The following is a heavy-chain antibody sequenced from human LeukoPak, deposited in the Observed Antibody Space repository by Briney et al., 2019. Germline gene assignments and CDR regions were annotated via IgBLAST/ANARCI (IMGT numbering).Heavy chain of an antibody. J-gene: IGHJ4*02. CDR2: ISHSGST. D-gene: IGHD3-22*01. V-gene: IGHV4-34*01. Sequence: SETLSLTCAVYGGSFSGYYWSWIRQPPGKGLEWIGEISHSGSTNYNPSLKSRVTISVDTSKNQFSLKLSSVTAADTAVYYCARGRTYYYDSSGYFYYWGQGTLVTVSS. CDR1: GGSFSGYY. CDR3: ARGRTYYYDSSGYFYY.